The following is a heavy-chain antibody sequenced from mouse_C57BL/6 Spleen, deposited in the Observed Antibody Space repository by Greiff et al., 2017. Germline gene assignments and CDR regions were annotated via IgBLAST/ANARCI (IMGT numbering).Heavy chain of an antibody. V-gene: IGHV1-53*01. CDR2: IYPSNGDT. D-gene: IGHD4-1*01. J-gene: IGHJ3*01. CDR3: ARGLTLSFAY. CDR1: GYTFTSYW. Sequence: QVQLKQPGTELVKPGASVKLSCKASGYTFTSYWMHWVKQRPGQGLEWIGNIYPSNGDTNYNEKFKSKATLTVDKSSSTAYMQLISLTSEDSAVYYCARGLTLSFAYWGQGTLVTVSA.